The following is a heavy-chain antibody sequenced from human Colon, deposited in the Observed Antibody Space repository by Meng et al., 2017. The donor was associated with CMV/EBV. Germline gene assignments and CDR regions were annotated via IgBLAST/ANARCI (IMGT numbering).Heavy chain of an antibody. J-gene: IGHJ4*02. Sequence: HRQRQEEGPGLVKPSETLSLTCTVSCGSISSSTYYWGWIRQTPGKGLEWIGNIYYSGYTYYNPSLKSRLIISVDTSKNQFSLNLTSVTAADTAVYYCATDYGDYYFDRWGQGTLVTVSS. V-gene: IGHV4-39*07. CDR2: IYYSGYT. CDR1: CGSISSSTYY. CDR3: ATDYGDYYFDR. D-gene: IGHD4-17*01.